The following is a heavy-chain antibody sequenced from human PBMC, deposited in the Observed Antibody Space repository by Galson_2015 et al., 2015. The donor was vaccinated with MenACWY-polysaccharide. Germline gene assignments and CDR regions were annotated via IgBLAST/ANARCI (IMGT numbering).Heavy chain of an antibody. CDR2: IYPGDSDT. CDR3: ARLKYYGFWSGTPDAFDI. Sequence: QSGAEVKKPGESLKISCKGSGYSFTSYWIGWVRQMPGKGLEWMGIIYPGDSDTRYSPSFQGQVTISADKSISTAYLQWSSLKASDTAMYYCARLKYYGFWSGTPDAFDIWGQGTMVTVSS. D-gene: IGHD3-3*01. V-gene: IGHV5-51*01. CDR1: GYSFTSYW. J-gene: IGHJ3*02.